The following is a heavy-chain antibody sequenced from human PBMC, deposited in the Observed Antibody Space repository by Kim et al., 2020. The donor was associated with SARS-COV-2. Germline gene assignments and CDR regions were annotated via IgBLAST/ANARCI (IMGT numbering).Heavy chain of an antibody. D-gene: IGHD2-15*01. J-gene: IGHJ4*02. Sequence: GRFTIYRDNAKNTLYLQMNSLRAEDTAVYYCASTGFDCSGGSCYGLNFDYWGQGTLVTVSS. CDR3: ASTGFDCSGGSCYGLNFDY. V-gene: IGHV3-74*01.